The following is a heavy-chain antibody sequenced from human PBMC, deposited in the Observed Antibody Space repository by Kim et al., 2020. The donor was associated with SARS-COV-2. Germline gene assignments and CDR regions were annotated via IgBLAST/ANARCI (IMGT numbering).Heavy chain of an antibody. CDR1: GGSISSGGYY. J-gene: IGHJ3*02. Sequence: SETLSLTCTVSGGSISSGGYYWSWIRQHPGKGLEWIGYIYYSGSTYYNPSLKSRVTISVDTSKNQFSLKLSSVTAADTAVYYCARVQSLLWFEGARGAFDIWGQGTMVTVSS. CDR2: IYYSGST. CDR3: ARVQSLLWFEGARGAFDI. D-gene: IGHD3-10*01. V-gene: IGHV4-31*03.